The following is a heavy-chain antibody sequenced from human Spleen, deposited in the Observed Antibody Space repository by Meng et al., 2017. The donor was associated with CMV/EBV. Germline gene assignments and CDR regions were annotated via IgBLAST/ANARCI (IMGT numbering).Heavy chain of an antibody. CDR2: IYYSGST. CDR1: GGCVSSGSYY. Sequence: SETLSLTCTVSGGCVSSGSYYWSWIRQPPGKGLEWIGYIYYSGSTNYNPSLKSRVTISVDTSKNQFSLKLTSVTAADTAVYYCARGAYCSSTSCWRGGVDYWGQGTLVTVSS. D-gene: IGHD2-2*01. J-gene: IGHJ4*02. CDR3: ARGAYCSSTSCWRGGVDY. V-gene: IGHV4-61*01.